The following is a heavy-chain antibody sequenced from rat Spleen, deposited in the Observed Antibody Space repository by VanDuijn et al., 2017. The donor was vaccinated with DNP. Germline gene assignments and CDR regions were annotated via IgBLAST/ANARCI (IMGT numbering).Heavy chain of an antibody. CDR2: INKDSRTI. CDR1: GFNFNDYW. Sequence: EVKLVESGGGLVQPGKSLKLSCAASGFNFNDYWMGWVRQAPGKGLERIGEINKDSRTIDYSPSLKDKFIISRDNVQNTLYLQTSTLGSEDTATYYCTRPDYYYDGTYYYDYWGQGVMVTVSS. V-gene: IGHV4-2*01. CDR3: TRPDYYYDGTYYYDY. D-gene: IGHD1-12*02. J-gene: IGHJ2*01.